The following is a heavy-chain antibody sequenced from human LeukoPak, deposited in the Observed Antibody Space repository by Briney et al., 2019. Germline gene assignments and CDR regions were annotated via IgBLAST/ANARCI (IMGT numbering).Heavy chain of an antibody. Sequence: KTGGSLRLSCAASGFTFSSYSMNWVRQAPGKGLEWVSSISSSSSYIYYADSVKGRFTISRDNAKNSLYLQMNSLRAEDTAVYYCARAPTHDYGEGSYMDVWGKGTTVTVSS. D-gene: IGHD4-17*01. CDR3: ARAPTHDYGEGSYMDV. V-gene: IGHV3-21*01. CDR2: ISSSSSYI. J-gene: IGHJ6*03. CDR1: GFTFSSYS.